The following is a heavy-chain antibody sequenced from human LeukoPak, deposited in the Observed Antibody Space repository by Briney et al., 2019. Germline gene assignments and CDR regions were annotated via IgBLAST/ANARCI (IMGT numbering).Heavy chain of an antibody. V-gene: IGHV5-51*01. CDR3: ARRGYCSGTGCFSAAFDI. Sequence: GESLKISCKGFGYSFTSYWIGWVRQMPGKGLEGMGVIYPGDSDTRYSPSFQGQVTISADKSISTAFLQWSSLKASDTAMYYCARRGYCSGTGCFSAAFDIWGQGTMVTVSS. CDR2: IYPGDSDT. CDR1: GYSFTSYW. J-gene: IGHJ3*02. D-gene: IGHD2-2*01.